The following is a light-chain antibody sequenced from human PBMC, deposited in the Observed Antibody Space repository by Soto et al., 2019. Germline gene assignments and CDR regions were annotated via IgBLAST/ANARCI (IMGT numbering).Light chain of an antibody. V-gene: IGKV3-15*01. CDR3: QQYDDGYT. CDR2: GAS. Sequence: EILMTQSPATLSVSPGETVTFSCRASRSVSNRLAWYQHKPGQAPRLLISGASNGATGIPPKFSGSGSGTEFTLTISSLQSEDLAIYYCQQYDDGYTFGQGTKLDIK. J-gene: IGKJ2*01. CDR1: RSVSNR.